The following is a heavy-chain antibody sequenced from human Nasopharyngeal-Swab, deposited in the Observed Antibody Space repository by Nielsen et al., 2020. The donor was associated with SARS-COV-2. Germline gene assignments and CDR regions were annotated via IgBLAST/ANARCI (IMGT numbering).Heavy chain of an antibody. CDR3: ARGGPAPIFDL. CDR1: GFTSSSYA. V-gene: IGHV3-13*01. CDR2: IGTAGDT. D-gene: IGHD3-16*01. J-gene: IGHJ2*01. Sequence: SLKTSSAASGFTSSSYAMPWVRQATEKGLEWVSAIGTAGDTYYPGSVKGRFTISRENAKNSLYLQMNSLRAGDTAVYYCARGGPAPIFDLWGRGTLVTVSS.